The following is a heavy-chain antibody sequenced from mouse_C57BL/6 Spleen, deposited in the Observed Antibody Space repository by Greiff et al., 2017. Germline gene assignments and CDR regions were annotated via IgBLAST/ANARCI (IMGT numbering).Heavy chain of an antibody. J-gene: IGHJ3*01. V-gene: IGHV1-64*01. CDR2: IHPNSGST. Sequence: VQLQRPGAELVKPGASVKLSCKASGYTFTSYWMHWVKQRPGQGLEWIGMIHPNSGSTNYNEKFKSKATLTVDKSSSTAYMQLSSLPSEDSAVYYCAREVTTGGFAYWGQGTLVTVSA. D-gene: IGHD2-2*01. CDR3: AREVTTGGFAY. CDR1: GYTFTSYW.